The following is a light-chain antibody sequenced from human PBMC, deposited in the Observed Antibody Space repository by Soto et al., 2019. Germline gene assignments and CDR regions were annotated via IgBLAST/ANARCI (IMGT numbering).Light chain of an antibody. J-gene: IGKJ4*02. CDR3: QQHHMCPST. V-gene: IGKV1-9*01. CDR2: GPS. Sequence: IQLSQSPSSLSASVGDRVTLTCRASQCVAIHLAWYQQKPGQAPKLLIYGPSTMSAGIPARFGGSGSGTDFALTITSLQAEDFAAYYCQQHHMCPSTFGGRTNVDI. CDR1: QCVAIH.